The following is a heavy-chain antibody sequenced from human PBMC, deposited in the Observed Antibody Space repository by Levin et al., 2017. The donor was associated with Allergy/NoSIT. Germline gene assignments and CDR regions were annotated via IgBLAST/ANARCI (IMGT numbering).Heavy chain of an antibody. J-gene: IGHJ4*02. D-gene: IGHD3-16*01. CDR1: GFTFSDYY. Sequence: PGGSLRLSCAASGFTFSDYYMSWIRQAPGKGLEWVSYISSSSSYTNYADSVKGRFTISRDNAKNSLYLQMNGLRAEDTAVYYCARLLYGWASDYWGQGTLVTVSS. CDR2: ISSSSSYT. CDR3: ARLLYGWASDY. V-gene: IGHV3-11*03.